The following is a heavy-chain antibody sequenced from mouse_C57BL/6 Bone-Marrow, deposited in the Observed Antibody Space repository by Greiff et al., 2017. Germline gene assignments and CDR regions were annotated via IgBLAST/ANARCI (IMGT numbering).Heavy chain of an antibody. D-gene: IGHD2-13*01. CDR1: GYSFTGYY. CDR3: ARGLERVWFAY. J-gene: IGHJ3*01. CDR2: IIPSTGGT. V-gene: IGHV1-42*01. Sequence: EVQLQQSGPELVKPGASVKISCKASGYSFTGYYMNWVKQSPEKSLEWIGEIIPSTGGTTYNQKIKAKATLTVDKSSSTAYMQLKSLTSEDSAVYYCARGLERVWFAYWGQGTLVTVAA.